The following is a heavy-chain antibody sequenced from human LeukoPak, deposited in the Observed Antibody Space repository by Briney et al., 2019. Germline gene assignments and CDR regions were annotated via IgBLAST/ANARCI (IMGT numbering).Heavy chain of an antibody. Sequence: GGSLRLSCVASGFIFTDYWMHWVRLVPAKGLVWVARINLDGTTTRYVDSVRGRFTISRDNADNTLYLQMNSLRVEDTAVYFCLRERSTNRNWFDPWGPGTQVTVSS. CDR2: INLDGTTT. J-gene: IGHJ5*02. V-gene: IGHV3-74*01. CDR1: GFIFTDYW. D-gene: IGHD2-8*01. CDR3: LRERSTNRNWFDP.